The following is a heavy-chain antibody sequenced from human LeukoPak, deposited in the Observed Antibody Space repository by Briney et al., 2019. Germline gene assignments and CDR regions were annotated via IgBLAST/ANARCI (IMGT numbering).Heavy chain of an antibody. CDR1: GFTLDDYA. CDR3: AKGSGYNWNAFDH. CDR2: ISWNSGYI. J-gene: IGHJ4*02. V-gene: IGHV3-9*01. Sequence: GGSLRLSCAASGFTLDDYAMHWVRQGPGKGLEWVSGISWNSGYIDQADSVKGRFTISRDNAKNSLYLQMNSLRPEDTALYYCAKGSGYNWNAFDHWGQGTLVTVSS. D-gene: IGHD1-20*01.